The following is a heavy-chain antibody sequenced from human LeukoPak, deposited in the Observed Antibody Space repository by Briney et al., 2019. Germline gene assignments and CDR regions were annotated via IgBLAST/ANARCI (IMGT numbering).Heavy chain of an antibody. CDR3: ARVQPTSITIFGVVKPRFYYYGMDV. CDR2: IIPIFGTA. Sequence: SVKVSCKASGGTFSSYAINWVRQAPGQGLEWMGGIIPIFGTANYAQKFQGRVTITADESTSTAYMELSSLRSEDTAVYYCARVQPTSITIFGVVKPRFYYYGMDVWGQGTTVTVSS. CDR1: GGTFSSYA. J-gene: IGHJ6*02. D-gene: IGHD3-3*01. V-gene: IGHV1-69*13.